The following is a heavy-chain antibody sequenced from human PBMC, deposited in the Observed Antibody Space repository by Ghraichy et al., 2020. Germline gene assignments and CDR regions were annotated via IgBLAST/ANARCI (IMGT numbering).Heavy chain of an antibody. D-gene: IGHD1-7*01. Sequence: ETLSLTCTVSGGSISSYYWSWIRQPPGKGLEWIGYIYYSGSTNYNPSLKSRVTISVDTSKNQFSLKLSSVTAADTAVYYCARDTFNWNYPYAYYYGMDVWGQGTTVTVSS. J-gene: IGHJ6*02. CDR2: IYYSGST. V-gene: IGHV4-59*01. CDR3: ARDTFNWNYPYAYYYGMDV. CDR1: GGSISSYY.